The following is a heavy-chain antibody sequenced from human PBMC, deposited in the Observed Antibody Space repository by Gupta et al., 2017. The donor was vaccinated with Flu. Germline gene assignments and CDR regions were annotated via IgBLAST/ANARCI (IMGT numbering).Heavy chain of an antibody. D-gene: IGHD3-10*01. J-gene: IGHJ5*02. CDR2: ITFRGRP. Sequence: EIPQWGAGLLRPPETLFLTCAVSGGYFTNYYWTWVRQSPEKGLEWIGEITFRGRPDSHPSLGSRVGMSIDTTKMQCFLNLKSVTAADTAVYFCARSGAGLLAIDLWGRGT. CDR3: ARSGAGLLAIDL. CDR1: GGYFTNYY. V-gene: IGHV4-34*02.